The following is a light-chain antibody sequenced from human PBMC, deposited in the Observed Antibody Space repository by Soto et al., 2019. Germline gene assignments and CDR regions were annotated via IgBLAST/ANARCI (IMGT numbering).Light chain of an antibody. V-gene: IGKV1-33*01. CDR1: QNINNY. Sequence: DIQMTQSPSSLSASVGDIVTITFQASQNINNYLNWYQQKPGRAPKLLIYDASNLEAGVPSRFRGSGSGTDFTFTINRLQPEDIATYYCQQYENLPTFGQGTRLEIK. CDR3: QQYENLPT. J-gene: IGKJ5*01. CDR2: DAS.